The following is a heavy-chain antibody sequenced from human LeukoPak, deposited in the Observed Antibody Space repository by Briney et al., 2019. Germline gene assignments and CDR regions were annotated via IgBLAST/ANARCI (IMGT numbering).Heavy chain of an antibody. CDR2: IYYSGST. V-gene: IGHV4-30-2*03. CDR1: GGSISSGGYS. J-gene: IGHJ6*03. D-gene: IGHD3-22*01. Sequence: SQTLSLTCAVSGGSISSGGYSWSWIRQPPGKGLEWIGYIYYSGSTYYNPSLKSRVTISVDTSKNQFSLKLSSVTAADTAVYYCARHLNSSGYYYVAYYYYYMDVWGKGTTVTISS. CDR3: ARHLNSSGYYYVAYYYYYMDV.